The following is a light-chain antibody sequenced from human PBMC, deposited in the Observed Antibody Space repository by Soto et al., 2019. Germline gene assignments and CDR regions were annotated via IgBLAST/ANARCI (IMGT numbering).Light chain of an antibody. CDR2: DVS. J-gene: IGLJ1*01. V-gene: IGLV2-14*01. Sequence: QSVLTQSASVSGSPVQSIAISCTGTSSDVGGYNYVSWYQQHPGKAPKLILCDVSNRPSGVSDRFSGSKSGNTASLTISGLQTEDEADYYCSSYTTSSTYVFGTGTKVTVL. CDR1: SSDVGGYNY. CDR3: SSYTTSSTYV.